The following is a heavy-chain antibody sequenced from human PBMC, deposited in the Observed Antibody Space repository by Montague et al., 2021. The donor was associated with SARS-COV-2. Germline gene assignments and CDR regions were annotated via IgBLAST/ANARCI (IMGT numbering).Heavy chain of an antibody. D-gene: IGHD2-2*02. Sequence: SETLSLTCAVYGGSFSGYYWYWIRQPPGKGLEWKGESNHSGSGNDKPYPKRRVTITVDTARNQNPLKLNSVTATDTAVYYCARLGEGVVPAPILGVGPYYSCFYMDVWGKGATVTVSS. CDR1: GGSFSGYY. CDR3: ARLGEGVVPAPILGVGPYYSCFYMDV. V-gene: IGHV4-34*01. J-gene: IGHJ6*03. CDR2: SNHSGSG.